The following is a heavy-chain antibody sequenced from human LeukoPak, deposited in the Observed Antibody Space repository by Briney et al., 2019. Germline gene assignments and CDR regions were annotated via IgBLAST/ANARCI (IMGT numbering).Heavy chain of an antibody. CDR3: ARLQGDYVGWFDP. V-gene: IGHV1-69*05. Sequence: ASVKVSCKASGGTFSSYAISWVRQAPGQGLEWMGGIIPIFGTANYAQKFQGRVTITTDESTSTAYMELSSLRSEDTAVYYCARLQGDYVGWFDPWGQGTLVTVSS. CDR2: IIPIFGTA. D-gene: IGHD4-17*01. J-gene: IGHJ5*02. CDR1: GGTFSSYA.